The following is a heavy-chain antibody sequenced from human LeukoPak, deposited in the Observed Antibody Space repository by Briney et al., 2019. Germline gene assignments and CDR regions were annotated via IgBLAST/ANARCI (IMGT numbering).Heavy chain of an antibody. J-gene: IGHJ6*02. V-gene: IGHV3-9*01. CDR2: INWSSGRI. Sequence: GGSLRLSCAASGFTFSSYGMHWVRQAPGKGLEWVSGINWSSGRIGYADSVKGRFTISRDNAKNSLYLQMSSLRVEDTALYYCAKGKKSGMYYGMDVWGQGTTVTVS. CDR1: GFTFSSYG. CDR3: AKGKKSGMYYGMDV.